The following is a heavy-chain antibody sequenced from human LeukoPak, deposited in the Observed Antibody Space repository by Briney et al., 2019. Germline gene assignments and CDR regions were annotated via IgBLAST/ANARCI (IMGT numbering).Heavy chain of an antibody. CDR3: ASGDSGYDTYNWFDP. V-gene: IGHV1-69*13. CDR2: IIPIFGTA. CDR1: GGTFSSYA. Sequence: ASVKVSCKASGGTFSSYAISWVRQAPGQRLEWMGGIIPIFGTANYAQKFQGRVTITADESTSTAYMELSSLRSEDTAVYYCASGDSGYDTYNWFDPWGQGTLVTVSS. J-gene: IGHJ5*02. D-gene: IGHD5-12*01.